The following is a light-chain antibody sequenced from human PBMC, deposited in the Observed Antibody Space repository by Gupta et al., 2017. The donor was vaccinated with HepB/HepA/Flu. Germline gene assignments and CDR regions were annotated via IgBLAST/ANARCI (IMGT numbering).Light chain of an antibody. CDR1: QNVLYSNNKDF. Sequence: DIVMTQSPDSLAVSLGERATINFKSSQNVLYSNNKDFLAWYQQKPGHPPKLLISWASTRESGVPDRFSGSGSGRDFTLTIISRQAEDVAVYYCQQEDTTPITFGQGTRLEIK. V-gene: IGKV4-1*01. CDR2: WAS. J-gene: IGKJ5*01. CDR3: QQEDTTPIT.